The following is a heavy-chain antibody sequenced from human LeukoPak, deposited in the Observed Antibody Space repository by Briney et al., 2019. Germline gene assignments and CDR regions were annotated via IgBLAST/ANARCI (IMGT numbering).Heavy chain of an antibody. CDR3: ARAMAGRDAFDI. J-gene: IGHJ3*02. CDR1: GGSISSSSYY. D-gene: IGHD6-19*01. V-gene: IGHV4-39*01. Sequence: SETLSLTCTVSGGSISSSSYYWGWIRQPPGKGLEWIGSIYYSGSTYYNPSLKSRVTISVDTSKNQFSLKLSSVTAADTAVYYCARAMAGRDAFDIWGQGTMDTVSS. CDR2: IYYSGST.